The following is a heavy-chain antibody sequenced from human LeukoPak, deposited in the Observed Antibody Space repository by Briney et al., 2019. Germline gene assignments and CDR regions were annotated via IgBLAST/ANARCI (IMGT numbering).Heavy chain of an antibody. CDR1: GFDFSNYW. CDR3: ASNYGG. J-gene: IGHJ4*02. V-gene: IGHV3-7*03. Sequence: RPGGSLRLSCAASGFDFSNYWMYWVRQAPGKGLEWVANIKQDGSEKYYVNSVRGRFTISRDNAKNSLSLQMNSLRAEDTAVYYCASNYGGWGQGTLVTVSS. D-gene: IGHD4-11*01. CDR2: IKQDGSEK.